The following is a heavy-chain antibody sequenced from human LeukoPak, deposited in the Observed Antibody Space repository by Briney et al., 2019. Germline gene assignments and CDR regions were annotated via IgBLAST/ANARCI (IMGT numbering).Heavy chain of an antibody. V-gene: IGHV4-38-2*02. J-gene: IGHJ4*02. CDR2: IYHSGST. CDR1: GYSISSGYY. CDR3: ARTPGYSSSWPDY. D-gene: IGHD6-13*01. Sequence: SETLSLTCTVSGYSISSGYYWGWIRQPPGKGLEWIGSIYHSGSTYYNPSLKSRVTISVDTSKNQFSLKLSSVTAADTAVYYCARTPGYSSSWPDYWGQGTLVTVSS.